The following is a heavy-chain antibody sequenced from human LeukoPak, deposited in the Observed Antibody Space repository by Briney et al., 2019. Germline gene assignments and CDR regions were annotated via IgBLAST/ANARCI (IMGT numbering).Heavy chain of an antibody. J-gene: IGHJ3*01. D-gene: IGHD6-13*01. CDR2: INSDGSIT. CDR3: AGGISATGGG. Sequence: GGSLRLSCAASGFTFSTYWMHWVRQAPGKGLVWVSRINSDGSITTYADSVKGRFTISRDNAKNTLYLQMNSLRAEDTAVYYCAGGISATGGGWGQGTMVNVSS. V-gene: IGHV3-74*01. CDR1: GFTFSTYW.